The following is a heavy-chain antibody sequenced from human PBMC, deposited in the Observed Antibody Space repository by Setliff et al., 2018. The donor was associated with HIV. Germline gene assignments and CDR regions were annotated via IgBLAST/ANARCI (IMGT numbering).Heavy chain of an antibody. V-gene: IGHV1-69*13. D-gene: IGHD3-3*01. J-gene: IGHJ6*03. CDR2: IIPIFGTA. CDR1: GGTFSSGTFSSYA. CDR3: ASGDPMTAEDQLLERYYYMDV. Sequence: GASVKVSCKASGGTFSSGTFSSYAIGWVRQAPGQGLEWMGGIIPIFGTANYAQKFQDRVTITADESTSTAYMELSSLRYEDTAFYFCASGDPMTAEDQLLERYYYMDVWGKGTTVTVSS.